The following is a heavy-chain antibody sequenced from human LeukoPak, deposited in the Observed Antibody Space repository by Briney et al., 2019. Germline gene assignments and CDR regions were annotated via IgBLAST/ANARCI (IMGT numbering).Heavy chain of an antibody. V-gene: IGHV3-48*04. CDR2: ISSSSSTI. CDR1: GFTFSSYS. J-gene: IGHJ6*02. CDR3: ARDPRGDIVVVPAAIIYYGMDV. Sequence: AGGSLRLSCAASGFTFSSYSMNWVRQAPGKGLEWVSYISSSSSTIYYADSVKGRFTISRDNAKNSLYLQMNSLRAEDTAVYYCARDPRGDIVVVPAAIIYYGMDVWGQGTTVTVSS. D-gene: IGHD2-2*01.